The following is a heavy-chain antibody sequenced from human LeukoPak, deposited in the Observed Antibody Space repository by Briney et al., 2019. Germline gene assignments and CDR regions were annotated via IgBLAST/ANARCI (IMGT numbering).Heavy chain of an antibody. CDR3: ASLGGGYCSSTSCLEDY. V-gene: IGHV1-69*13. Sequence: GASVKVSCKASGGTFSSYAISWARQAPGQGLEWMGGIIPIFGTANYAQKFQGRVTITADESTSTAYMELSSLRSEDTAVYYCASLGGGYCSSTSCLEDYWGQGTLVTVSS. D-gene: IGHD2-2*01. CDR2: IIPIFGTA. J-gene: IGHJ4*02. CDR1: GGTFSSYA.